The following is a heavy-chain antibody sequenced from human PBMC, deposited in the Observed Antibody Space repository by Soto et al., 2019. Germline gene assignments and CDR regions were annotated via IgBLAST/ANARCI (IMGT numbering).Heavy chain of an antibody. D-gene: IGHD3-10*01. J-gene: IGHJ4*02. CDR2: ISSSSYTI. Sequence: PGGSLRLSCTASGFTFNTYNMNWVRQAPGKGLEWVSYISSSSYTIKYADSVEGRFTVSRDNGKKSLYLQMNSLRDEDMAVYFCAREISLSAGSYFDYWGQGTLVTVSS. V-gene: IGHV3-48*02. CDR1: GFTFNTYN. CDR3: AREISLSAGSYFDY.